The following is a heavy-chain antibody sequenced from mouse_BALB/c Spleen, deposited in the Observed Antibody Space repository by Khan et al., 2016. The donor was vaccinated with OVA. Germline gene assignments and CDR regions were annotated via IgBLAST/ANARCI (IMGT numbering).Heavy chain of an antibody. V-gene: IGHV5-12*02. CDR3: ARLYYGSSCWYFDV. J-gene: IGHJ1*01. CDR1: GFTFNDYY. CDR2: ISNGGGSN. Sequence: EVELVESGGGLVQPGGSLKLSCATSGFTFNDYYMYWVRQTPEKRLEWVAYISNGGGSNYYPDTVKGRFTISRDNDKNTLYLQMSRLKSEDTAMYYCARLYYGSSCWYFDVWGAGTTVTVSS. D-gene: IGHD1-1*01.